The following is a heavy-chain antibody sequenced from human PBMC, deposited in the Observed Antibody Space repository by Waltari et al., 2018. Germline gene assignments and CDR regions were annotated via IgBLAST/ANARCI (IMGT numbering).Heavy chain of an antibody. J-gene: IGHJ4*02. CDR3: ARRLSSGCEY. Sequence: EVQLVESGGDLVQPGGSLRLSCAASGCTFSSYWMSWVRQAPGKGPGWVANINAVGTQIFYLDSVNGRFTISRDNAKNTLYLQMNSLRAEDTAVYYCARRLSSGCEYWGQGALVTVSS. CDR1: GCTFSSYW. CDR2: INAVGTQI. D-gene: IGHD6-19*01. V-gene: IGHV3-7*04.